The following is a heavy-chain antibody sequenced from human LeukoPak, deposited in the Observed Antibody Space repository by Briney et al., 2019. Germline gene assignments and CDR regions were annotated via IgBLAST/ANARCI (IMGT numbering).Heavy chain of an antibody. CDR3: ARDGYYYGSGTRNFFDY. J-gene: IGHJ4*02. D-gene: IGHD3-10*01. CDR1: AFTFSSYS. V-gene: IGHV3-21*01. Sequence: GGSLRLSCAASAFTFSSYSMNWVRQAPGKGLEWVSAISSSSSYIYYADSVKGRFTISRDNAKNSLYLQMNSLRAEDTAVYYCARDGYYYGSGTRNFFDYWGQGTLVTVSS. CDR2: ISSSSSYI.